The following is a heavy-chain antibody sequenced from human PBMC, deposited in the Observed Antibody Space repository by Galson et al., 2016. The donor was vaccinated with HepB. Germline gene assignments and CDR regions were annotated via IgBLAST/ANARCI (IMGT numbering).Heavy chain of an antibody. J-gene: IGHJ4*02. V-gene: IGHV3-21*01. D-gene: IGHD3-9*01. Sequence: SLRLSCAAAGFTFSNYNMNWVRQAPGKGLEWVSSISSSSGYMYYADSVKGRFTISRDNAKNSLSLQMNSLRAEDTAVYYCARQYDILFHWGQGTLVTVSS. CDR3: ARQYDILFH. CDR2: ISSSSGYM. CDR1: GFTFSNYN.